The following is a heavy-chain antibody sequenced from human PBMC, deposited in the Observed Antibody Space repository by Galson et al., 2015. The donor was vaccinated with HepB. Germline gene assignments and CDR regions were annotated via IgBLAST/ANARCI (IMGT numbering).Heavy chain of an antibody. J-gene: IGHJ6*02. V-gene: IGHV3-30*18. CDR3: AKGTNYGDYVPYYYYGMDV. D-gene: IGHD4-17*01. CDR2: ISYDGSNK. Sequence: SLRLSCAASGFTFSSYGMHWVRQAPGKGLEWVAVISYDGSNKYYADSVKGRFTISRDNSKNTLYLQMNSLRAEDTAVYYCAKGTNYGDYVPYYYYGMDVWGQGTTVTVSS. CDR1: GFTFSSYG.